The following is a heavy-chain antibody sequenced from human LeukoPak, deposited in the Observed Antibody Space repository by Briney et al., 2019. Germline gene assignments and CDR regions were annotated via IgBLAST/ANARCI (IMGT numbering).Heavy chain of an antibody. CDR1: GDSVSSNSAA. CDR2: TYYRSKWYN. V-gene: IGHV6-1*01. J-gene: IGHJ5*02. Sequence: SQTLSLTCAISGDSVSSNSAAWNWIRQSPSRGLEWLGRTYYRSKWYNDYAVSVKSRITINPDTSKNQFSLKLSSVTAADTAVYYCARYSTLGYCSSTSCEHTPAWFDPWGQGTLVTVSS. D-gene: IGHD2-2*01. CDR3: ARYSTLGYCSSTSCEHTPAWFDP.